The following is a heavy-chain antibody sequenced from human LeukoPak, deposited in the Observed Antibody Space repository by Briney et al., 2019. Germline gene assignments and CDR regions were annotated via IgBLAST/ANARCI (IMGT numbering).Heavy chain of an antibody. CDR1: GFTFSSYA. CDR3: AKVRVKSGYYPFDY. V-gene: IGHV3-23*01. D-gene: IGHD3-22*01. Sequence: GGSLRLSCAASGFTFSSYAMSWVRQAPGKGLEWVSAISGSGGSTYYADSVKGRFTISRDNSKNTLYLQMNSLRAEDTAVYYCAKVRVKSGYYPFDYWGQGTLSPSPQ. CDR2: ISGSGGST. J-gene: IGHJ4*02.